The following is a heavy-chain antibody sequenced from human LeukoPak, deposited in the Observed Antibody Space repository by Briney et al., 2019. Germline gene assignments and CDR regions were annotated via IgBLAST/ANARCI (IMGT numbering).Heavy chain of an antibody. D-gene: IGHD5-24*01. J-gene: IGHJ4*02. CDR2: IWYDGSNK. CDR1: GFTFSSYG. Sequence: GGSLRLSCAASGFTFSSYGMHWVRQAPGKGLEWVAVIWYDGSNKYYADSVKGRFTISRDNSKNTLYLQMNSLRAEDTAVYYCARDTGVGDGYNFHYWGQGTLVTVSS. V-gene: IGHV3-33*01. CDR3: ARDTGVGDGYNFHY.